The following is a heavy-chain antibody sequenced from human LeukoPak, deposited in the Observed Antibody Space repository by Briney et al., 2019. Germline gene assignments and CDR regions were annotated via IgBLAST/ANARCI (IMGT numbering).Heavy chain of an antibody. D-gene: IGHD6-19*01. V-gene: IGHV3-9*03. CDR3: AKVKDSSGWYGAFDI. CDR2: ISWNSGSI. Sequence: GGSLRLSCAASGFTFDDYAMHWVRQAPGKGLEWVSGISWNSGSIGYADSVKGRFTISRDNAKNSLYLQMNSLRAEDMALYYCAKVKDSSGWYGAFDIWGQGTMVTVSS. CDR1: GFTFDDYA. J-gene: IGHJ3*02.